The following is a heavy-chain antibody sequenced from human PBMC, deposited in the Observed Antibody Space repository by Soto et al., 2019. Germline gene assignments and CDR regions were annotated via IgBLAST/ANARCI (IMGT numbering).Heavy chain of an antibody. V-gene: IGHV4-59*01. CDR1: RVSISSYY. D-gene: IGHD1-26*01. CDR2: VYHSEIT. CDR3: ATRPPGGWAGVFDY. J-gene: IGHJ4*02. Sequence: PSETLSLTCTVSRVSISSYYWSWIRQPPGKGPEWIGYVYHSEITNYNPSLESRVTISLDTSKNQFSLKLNSVTAADTAVYCCATRPPGGWAGVFDYWSQGTLVTVSS.